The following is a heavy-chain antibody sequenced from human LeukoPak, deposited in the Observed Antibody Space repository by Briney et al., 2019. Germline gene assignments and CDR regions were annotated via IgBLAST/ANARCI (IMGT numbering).Heavy chain of an antibody. V-gene: IGHV4-4*07. CDR2: IYTSGST. CDR1: GGSISSYY. D-gene: IGHD2-2*01. Sequence: SETPSLTCTVSGGSISSYYWSWIRQPAGKGLEWIGRIYTSGSTNYNPSLKSRVTMSVDTSKNQFSLKLSSVTAADTAVYYCARDFSPAIGYCSSTSCAFDYWGQGTLVTVSS. CDR3: ARDFSPAIGYCSSTSCAFDY. J-gene: IGHJ4*02.